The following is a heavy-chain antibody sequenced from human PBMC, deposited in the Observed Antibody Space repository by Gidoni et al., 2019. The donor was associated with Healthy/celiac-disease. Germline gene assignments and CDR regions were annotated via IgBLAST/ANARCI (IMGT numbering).Heavy chain of an antibody. CDR2: ISSSSSYI. V-gene: IGHV3-21*01. D-gene: IGHD3-10*01. J-gene: IGHJ3*02. CDR1: GFPFSSYS. Sequence: EVQLVESGGGLAKLGGPLSLHGAALGFPFSSYSMNWVRQAPGKGLEWVSSISSSSSYIYYADSVKGRFTISRDNAKNSLYLQMNSLRAEDTAVYYCARRLRFGELADAFDIWGQGTMVTVSS. CDR3: ARRLRFGELADAFDI.